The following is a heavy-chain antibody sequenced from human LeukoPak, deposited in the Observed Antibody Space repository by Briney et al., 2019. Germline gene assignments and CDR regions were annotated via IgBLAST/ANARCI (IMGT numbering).Heavy chain of an antibody. CDR2: ISGSGGST. D-gene: IGHD2-15*01. Sequence: GGSLRLSCAASGFTFSSYAMSWVLQAPGKGLEWVSAISGSGGSTYYADAVKGRFTISRDNSKNTLYLQMNSLRAEDTAVYYCAKFRCGGGSCYVVYFDYWGQGTLVTVSS. CDR1: GFTFSSYA. CDR3: AKFRCGGGSCYVVYFDY. J-gene: IGHJ4*02. V-gene: IGHV3-23*01.